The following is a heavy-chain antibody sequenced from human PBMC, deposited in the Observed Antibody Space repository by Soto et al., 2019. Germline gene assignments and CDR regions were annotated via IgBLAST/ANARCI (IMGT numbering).Heavy chain of an antibody. CDR1: GYTFTGYY. Sequence: QVQLVQSGAEVKKPGASVKVSCKASGYTFTGYYMHWVRQAPGKGLEWVAVISYDGSNKYYADSVKGRFTISRDNSKNTLYLQMNSLRAEDTAVYYCAKDPAAAGHWYFDLWGRGTLVTVSS. J-gene: IGHJ2*01. V-gene: IGHV3-30*18. CDR2: ISYDGSNK. D-gene: IGHD6-13*01. CDR3: AKDPAAAGHWYFDL.